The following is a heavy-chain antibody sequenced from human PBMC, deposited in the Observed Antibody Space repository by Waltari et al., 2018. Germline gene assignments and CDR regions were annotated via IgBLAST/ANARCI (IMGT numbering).Heavy chain of an antibody. CDR1: GFTFSSYW. D-gene: IGHD4-4*01. CDR3: ARAPIYSTPTMDV. CDR2: IKQDGSEK. J-gene: IGHJ6*02. V-gene: IGHV3-7*01. Sequence: EVQLVESGGGLVQPGGSLRLSCAASGFTFSSYWVSWVRRAPGKGLEWVANIKQDGSEKYYVDSVKGRFTISRDNAKNSLYLQMNSLRAEDTVVYYCARAPIYSTPTMDVWGQGTTVTVSS.